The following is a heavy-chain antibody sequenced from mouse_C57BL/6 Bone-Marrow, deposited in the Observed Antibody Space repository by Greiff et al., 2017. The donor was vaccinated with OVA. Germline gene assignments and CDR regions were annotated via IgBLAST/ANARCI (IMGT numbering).Heavy chain of an antibody. CDR1: GYTFTSYW. J-gene: IGHJ2*01. CDR2: IDPSDSYT. Sequence: QVQLQQPGAELVRPGTSVKLSCKASGYTFTSYWMHWVKQRPGQGLEWIGVIDPSDSYTNYNQKFKGKATLTVDTSSSTAYMQLSSLTSEDSAVYYCALCYYYGSSNYWGQGTTLTVSS. V-gene: IGHV1-59*01. D-gene: IGHD1-1*01. CDR3: ALCYYYGSSNY.